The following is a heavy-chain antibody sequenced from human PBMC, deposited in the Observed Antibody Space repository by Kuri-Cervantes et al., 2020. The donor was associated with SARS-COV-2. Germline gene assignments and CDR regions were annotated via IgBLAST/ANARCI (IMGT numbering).Heavy chain of an antibody. D-gene: IGHD2-8*02. CDR2: ISSSGSTI. Sequence: GESLKISCTASGFIFSDYYMTWIRQAPGKGLEWVSYISSSGSTIYYADSVKGRFTISRDNAKNSLYLQMNSLRAEDTAVYYCANTLVHWCFDYWGQGTLVTVSS. CDR1: GFIFSDYY. J-gene: IGHJ4*02. CDR3: ANTLVHWCFDY. V-gene: IGHV3-11*04.